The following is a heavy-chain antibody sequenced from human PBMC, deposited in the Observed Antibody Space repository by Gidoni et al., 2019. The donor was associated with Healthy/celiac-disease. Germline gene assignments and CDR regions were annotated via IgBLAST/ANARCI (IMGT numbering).Heavy chain of an antibody. CDR1: GGTLSSSA. Sequence: QSLRVQFGAAGKKPGTTVKVSCRAPGGTLSSSAISRVRQTPGQGLEWLGGIIPIFGTANYAQKCQGRVTITADESASTAYMELGSLRSEDTAVYYCARDLDYSGGSCYSAWGQGTLVTVSS. J-gene: IGHJ5*02. CDR3: ARDLDYSGGSCYSA. D-gene: IGHD2-15*01. CDR2: IIPIFGTA. V-gene: IGHV1-69*01.